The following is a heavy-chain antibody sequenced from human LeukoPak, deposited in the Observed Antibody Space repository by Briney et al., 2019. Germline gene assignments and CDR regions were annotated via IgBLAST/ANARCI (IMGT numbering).Heavy chain of an antibody. CDR1: GGSFSGYY. CDR3: ARGRTTVVTPFRFDY. CDR2: INHSGST. J-gene: IGHJ4*02. D-gene: IGHD4-23*01. V-gene: IGHV4-34*01. Sequence: KPSETLSLTCAVYGGSFSGYYWSWIRQPPGKGLEWIGEINHSGSTNYNPSLKSRVTVSVDTSKNQFSLKLSSVTAADTAVYYCARGRTTVVTPFRFDYWGQGTLVTVSS.